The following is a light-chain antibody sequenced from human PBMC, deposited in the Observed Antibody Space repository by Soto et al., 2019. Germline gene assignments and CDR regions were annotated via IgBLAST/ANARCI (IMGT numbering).Light chain of an antibody. J-gene: IGLJ1*01. Sequence: QAVVTQAPSLTVSPGGTLILTCGSSTGVVTSGHYPYWFQQKPGQAPRTLIHDTYKKHSWTPARFSGSHLGGKAALTLSGAQPDDEADYYCLLSYRGARVFGSGTKVTVL. CDR1: TGVVTSGHY. V-gene: IGLV7-46*01. CDR2: DTY. CDR3: LLSYRGARV.